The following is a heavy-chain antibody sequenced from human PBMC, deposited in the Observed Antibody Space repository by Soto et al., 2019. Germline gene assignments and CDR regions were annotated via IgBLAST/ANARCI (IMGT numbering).Heavy chain of an antibody. CDR3: AKDREYYDFWSGYSRDSYYFDY. D-gene: IGHD3-3*01. J-gene: IGHJ4*02. CDR2: ISYDGSNK. V-gene: IGHV3-30*18. Sequence: GSLRLSCAASGFTFSSYGMHWVRQAPGKGLEWVAVISYDGSNKYYADSVKGRFTISRDNSKNTLYLQMNSLRAEDTAVYYCAKDREYYDFWSGYSRDSYYFDYWGQGTLVTVSS. CDR1: GFTFSSYG.